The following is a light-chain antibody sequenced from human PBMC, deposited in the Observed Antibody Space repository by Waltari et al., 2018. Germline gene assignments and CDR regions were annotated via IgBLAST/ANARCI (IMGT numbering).Light chain of an antibody. V-gene: IGLV2-11*01. J-gene: IGLJ1*01. CDR3: CSYAGGHTFSI. CDR1: SSDIGGYKY. CDR2: EVT. Sequence: QAALTQPRSVSGSPGQSVTISCNGSSSDIGGYKYVSWYQHHPGTAPTLIIAEVTKRTSWVSGRFSGSKSGNPASLTISGLRSEDEADYYCCSYAGGHTFSIFGPGT.